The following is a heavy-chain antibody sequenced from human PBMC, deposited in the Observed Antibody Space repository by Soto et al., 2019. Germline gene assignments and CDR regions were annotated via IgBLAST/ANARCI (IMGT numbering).Heavy chain of an antibody. Sequence: GGSLRLSCAASGFSFSLYALHWVRQAPGKGLGRVAVVSFDGINKLYADSVKGRFTISRDNSKNTLYVQMNSLRGEDTAVYYCARGRYFSGTSCYTDYYFGLDVWGQGTTVTVFS. CDR3: ARGRYFSGTSCYTDYYFGLDV. D-gene: IGHD2-2*02. CDR2: VSFDGINK. J-gene: IGHJ6*02. V-gene: IGHV3-30-3*01. CDR1: GFSFSLYA.